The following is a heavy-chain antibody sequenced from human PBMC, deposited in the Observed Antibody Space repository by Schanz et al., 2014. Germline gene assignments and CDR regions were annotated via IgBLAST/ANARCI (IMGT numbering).Heavy chain of an antibody. CDR1: GYTFTSYG. D-gene: IGHD2-2*01. J-gene: IGHJ5*02. CDR2: INLSGGST. CDR3: ARDRRRYCSTASCLHDNWFDP. V-gene: IGHV1-46*01. Sequence: QVQLVQSGAEVKKPGASVKVSCKASGYTFTSYGISWVRQAPGQGLEWMGIINLSGGSTNNAQKFQGRLTMTRDTSTSTVYMELSSLRSDDTAVYYCARDRRRYCSTASCLHDNWFDPWGQGTLVIVSS.